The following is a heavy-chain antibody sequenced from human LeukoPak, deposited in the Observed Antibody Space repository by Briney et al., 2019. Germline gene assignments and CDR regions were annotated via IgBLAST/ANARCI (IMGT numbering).Heavy chain of an antibody. CDR2: IDLSDSYT. Sequence: GESLKISCQSSGYSFNSYWITWVRQMPGKGLEWMGRIDLSDSYTSYSPPFQGHVTISADKSISTAFLEWSSLRASDTAIYYCARHYPPGNWLDPWGQGTLVTVSS. D-gene: IGHD3-10*01. CDR3: ARHYPPGNWLDP. CDR1: GYSFNSYW. J-gene: IGHJ5*02. V-gene: IGHV5-10-1*01.